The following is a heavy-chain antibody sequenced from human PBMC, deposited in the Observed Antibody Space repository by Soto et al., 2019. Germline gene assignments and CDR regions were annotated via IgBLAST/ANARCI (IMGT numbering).Heavy chain of an antibody. CDR2: INSDGSST. Sequence: EVQLVESGGGLVQPGGSLRLTCAASGFTFSSYWMHWVRQVPGKGLVWVSGINSDGSSTSYADSVKGRFTISRDNAKHTLYLQMNGLTGEDTRVYYCATSRSFDYWGQGSLVIVSS. CDR3: ATSRSFDY. V-gene: IGHV3-74*01. J-gene: IGHJ4*02. CDR1: GFTFSSYW.